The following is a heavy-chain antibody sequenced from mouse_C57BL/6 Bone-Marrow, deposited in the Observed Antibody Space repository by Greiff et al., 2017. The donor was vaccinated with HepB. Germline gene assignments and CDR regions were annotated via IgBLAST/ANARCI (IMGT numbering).Heavy chain of an antibody. CDR1: GFTFSSYG. V-gene: IGHV5-6*01. CDR2: ISSGGSYT. J-gene: IGHJ4*01. CDR3: ARQPYDGSSYLYAMDY. D-gene: IGHD1-1*01. Sequence: EVKLVESGGDLVKPGGSLKLSCAASGFTFSSYGMSWVRQTPDKRLEWVATISSGGSYTYYPDSVKGRFTISRDNAKNTLYLQMSSLKSEDTAMYYCARQPYDGSSYLYAMDYWGQGTSVTVSS.